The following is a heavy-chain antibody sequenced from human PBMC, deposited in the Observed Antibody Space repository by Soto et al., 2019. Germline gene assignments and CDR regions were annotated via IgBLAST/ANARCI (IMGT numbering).Heavy chain of an antibody. CDR3: AKDDIVVVPADRYYYYGMDV. D-gene: IGHD2-2*01. CDR2: ISGSGGST. V-gene: IGHV3-23*01. CDR1: GFTFSSYA. J-gene: IGHJ6*02. Sequence: PGGSLRLSCAASGFTFSSYAMSWVRQAPGKGLEWVSAISGSGGSTYYADSVKGRFTISRDNSKNTLYLQMNSLRAEDTAVYYCAKDDIVVVPADRYYYYGMDVWGQGTTVTVSS.